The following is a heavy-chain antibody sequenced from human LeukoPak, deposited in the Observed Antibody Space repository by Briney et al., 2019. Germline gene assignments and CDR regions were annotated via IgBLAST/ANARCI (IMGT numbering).Heavy chain of an antibody. CDR1: GYTFTSYA. J-gene: IGHJ5*02. D-gene: IGHD2-15*01. Sequence: GASVKVSCKASGYTFTSYAMHWVRQAPGQRLEWMGWINAGNGNTKYSQKFQGRVTITRDTSASTAYMELSSLRSEDTAVYYCARDAVNCSGGSCSWSPGSDENWFDPWGQGTLVTVSS. CDR3: ARDAVNCSGGSCSWSPGSDENWFDP. V-gene: IGHV1-3*01. CDR2: INAGNGNT.